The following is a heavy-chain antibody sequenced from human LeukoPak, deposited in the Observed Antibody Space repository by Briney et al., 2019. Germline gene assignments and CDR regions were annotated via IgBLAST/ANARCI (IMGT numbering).Heavy chain of an antibody. CDR3: ARGLDYGDLTPGY. V-gene: IGHV3-53*01. Sequence: GGSLRLSCAASGFTVSSNYMSWVRQAPGKGLEWVSVIYSGGSTYYADSVKGRFTISRDNSKNTLYLQMNSLRAEDTAVYYCARGLDYGDLTPGYWGQGTLVTVSS. CDR1: GFTVSSNY. CDR2: IYSGGST. D-gene: IGHD4-17*01. J-gene: IGHJ4*02.